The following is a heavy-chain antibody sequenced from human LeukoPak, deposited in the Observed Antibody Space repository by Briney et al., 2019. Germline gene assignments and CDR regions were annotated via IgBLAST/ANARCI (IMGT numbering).Heavy chain of an antibody. CDR3: ARAREAMVTAFQH. CDR2: IIPIFGTA. CDR1: GGTFSSYA. V-gene: IGHV1-69*01. D-gene: IGHD5-18*01. J-gene: IGHJ1*01. Sequence: SVKVSCKASGGTFSSYAISWVRQAPGQGLEWMGGIIPIFGTANYAQKFQGRVTITADESTSTAYMELSSLRSEDTAVYYCARAREAMVTAFQHWGQGTLVTVSS.